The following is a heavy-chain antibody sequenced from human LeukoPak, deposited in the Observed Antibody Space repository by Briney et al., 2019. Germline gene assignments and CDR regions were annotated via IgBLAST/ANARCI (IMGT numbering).Heavy chain of an antibody. CDR3: VRGPSGWYGFDY. Sequence: GGSLRLSCAASGFTFSNYWIHWVRQAPGRGLVWVSRIRTDGSVTNYADSVKGRFTISRDNAENTLYLQMNSLRPEGTAVYYCVRGPSGWYGFDYWGQGTLVTVSS. CDR2: IRTDGSVT. D-gene: IGHD6-19*01. CDR1: GFTFSNYW. V-gene: IGHV3-74*01. J-gene: IGHJ4*02.